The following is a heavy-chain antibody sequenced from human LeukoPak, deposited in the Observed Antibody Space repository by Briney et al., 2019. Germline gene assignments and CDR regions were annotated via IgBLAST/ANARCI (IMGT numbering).Heavy chain of an antibody. CDR3: ARGGVNLVDH. CDR1: GFPFNSFW. Sequence: GGSLGLSCAASGFPFNSFWMHWVRQAPGKGLVWVSDMNEYSTTIRYADSVKGRFTISRDNAKSILYLQMNNLRAEDTAMYFCARGGVNLVDHWGQGTLVTVSS. J-gene: IGHJ4*02. D-gene: IGHD1-14*01. CDR2: MNEYSTTI. V-gene: IGHV3-74*01.